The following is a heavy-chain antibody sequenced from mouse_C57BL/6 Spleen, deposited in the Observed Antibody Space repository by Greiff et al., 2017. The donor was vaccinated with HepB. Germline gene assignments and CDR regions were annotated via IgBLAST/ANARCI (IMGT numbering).Heavy chain of an antibody. D-gene: IGHD2-2*01. CDR2: IHPNSGST. J-gene: IGHJ2*01. V-gene: IGHV1-64*01. CDR3: ARSEGWVTTFDY. CDR1: GYTFTSYW. Sequence: QVQLQQPGAELVKPGASVKLSCKASGYTFTSYWMHWVKQRPGQGLEWIGMIHPNSGSTNYNEKFKSKATLTVDKSSSTAYMQLSSLTSEDSAVYYCARSEGWVTTFDYWGQGTTLTVSS.